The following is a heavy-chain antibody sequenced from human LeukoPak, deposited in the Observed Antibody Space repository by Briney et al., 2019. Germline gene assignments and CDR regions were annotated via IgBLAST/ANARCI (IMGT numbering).Heavy chain of an antibody. CDR2: ITGSGGST. D-gene: IGHD7-27*01. V-gene: IGHV3-23*01. CDR1: GFTFSSYA. CDR3: ATERNWVFDY. Sequence: AGGSLRLSCAASGFTFSSYAMSWVRQAPGKGLEWVSAITGSGGSTYYADSVKGRFTISRDNSKNTLYVQMNSPRAEDTAVYYCATERNWVFDYWGQGTLVTVSS. J-gene: IGHJ4*02.